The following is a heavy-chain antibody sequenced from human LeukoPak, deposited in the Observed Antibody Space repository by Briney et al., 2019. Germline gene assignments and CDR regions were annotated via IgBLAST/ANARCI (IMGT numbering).Heavy chain of an antibody. CDR1: GGSISSSNW. CDR3: ARSASKKWLPRPYAFDI. D-gene: IGHD3-22*01. Sequence: SGTLSLTCAVSGGSISSSNWWSWVRQPPGKGLEWIGEIYHSGSTNYNPSLKSRVTISVDKSKNQFSLKLSSVTAADTAVYYCARSASKKWLPRPYAFDIWGQGTMVTVSS. V-gene: IGHV4-4*02. J-gene: IGHJ3*02. CDR2: IYHSGST.